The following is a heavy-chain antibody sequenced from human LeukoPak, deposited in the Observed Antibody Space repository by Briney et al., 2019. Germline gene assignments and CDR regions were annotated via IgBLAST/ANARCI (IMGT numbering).Heavy chain of an antibody. CDR1: GFTFSSYG. J-gene: IGHJ3*02. CDR3: AREGPTTAVGSGAPDI. D-gene: IGHD6-13*01. Sequence: GGSLRLSCAASGFTFSSYGMHWVRQAPGKGLEWVAVIWYDGSNKYYADSVKGRFTISRDNSKNTLYLQMNSLRAEDTAVYYCAREGPTTAVGSGAPDIWGLGTMVTVSS. V-gene: IGHV3-33*01. CDR2: IWYDGSNK.